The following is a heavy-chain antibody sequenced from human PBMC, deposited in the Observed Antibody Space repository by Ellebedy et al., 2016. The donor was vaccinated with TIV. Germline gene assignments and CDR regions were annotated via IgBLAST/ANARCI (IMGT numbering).Heavy chain of an antibody. CDR3: ARSAIDY. CDR1: GFTFSSYA. J-gene: IGHJ4*02. CDR2: ISGSGGST. V-gene: IGHV3-23*01. D-gene: IGHD3-9*01. Sequence: GESLKISCAASGFTFSSYAMSWVRQAPGKGLEWVSAISGSGGSTYYADSVKGRFTISRDNAKNSLYLQMNSLRVEDTAVYYCARSAIDYWGQGTLVTVSS.